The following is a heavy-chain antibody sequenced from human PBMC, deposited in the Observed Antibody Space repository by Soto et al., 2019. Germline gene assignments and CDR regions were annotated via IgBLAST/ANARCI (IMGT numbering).Heavy chain of an antibody. D-gene: IGHD4-4*01. CDR3: AKVYATDSLSYYYYYMDV. CDR1: GFTFSSYG. J-gene: IGHJ6*03. Sequence: GSLRLSCAASGFTFSSYGMHWVRQAPGKGLEWVAVISYDGSNKYYADSVKGRFTISRDNSKNTLYLQMNSLRAEDTAVYYCAKVYATDSLSYYYYYMDVWGKGTTVTVSS. CDR2: ISYDGSNK. V-gene: IGHV3-30*18.